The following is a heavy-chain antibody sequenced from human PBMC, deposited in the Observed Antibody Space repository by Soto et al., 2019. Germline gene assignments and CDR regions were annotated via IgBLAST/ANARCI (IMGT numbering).Heavy chain of an antibody. CDR1: GVSISSADYS. Sequence: SETLSLTCAVSGVSISSADYSWSWIRQPLGKGLEWIGYIYQSGSTTYNPSLKSRLTISLDRSKNEFSLKLTSVTAADTAVYYCASDYTLRSYRFDYWGRGTLVT. J-gene: IGHJ4*02. D-gene: IGHD3-10*01. CDR3: ASDYTLRSYRFDY. V-gene: IGHV4-30-2*01. CDR2: IYQSGST.